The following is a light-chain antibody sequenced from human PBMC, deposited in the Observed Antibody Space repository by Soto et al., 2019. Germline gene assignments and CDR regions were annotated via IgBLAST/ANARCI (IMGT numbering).Light chain of an antibody. CDR2: STS. V-gene: IGLV1-44*01. CDR3: AAWDDSLNGLYV. J-gene: IGLJ1*01. Sequence: QSVLTQPPSASGTPGQRVTISCSGSSSNIGSNSVNWYQQLPGTAPKLLVYSTSQRPSGVPDRFSGSKSGTSASLAISALHSEDEADYFCAAWDDSLNGLYVFGTGTKVTVL. CDR1: SSNIGSNS.